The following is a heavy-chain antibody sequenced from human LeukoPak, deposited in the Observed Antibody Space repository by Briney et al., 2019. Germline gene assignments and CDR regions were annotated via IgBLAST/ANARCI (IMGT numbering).Heavy chain of an antibody. CDR3: ARVSGYYGSGSYDDAFDI. CDR1: GDSVSSNSAA. CDR2: TYYRSKWYN. D-gene: IGHD3-10*01. V-gene: IGHV6-1*01. J-gene: IGHJ3*02. Sequence: QTLSLTCAISGDSVSSNSAAWNWIRQSPSRGLEWLGRTYYRSKWYNDYAVSVKSRITINPDTSKNQFPLQLDSVTPEDTAVYYCARVSGYYGSGSYDDAFDIWGQGTMVTVSS.